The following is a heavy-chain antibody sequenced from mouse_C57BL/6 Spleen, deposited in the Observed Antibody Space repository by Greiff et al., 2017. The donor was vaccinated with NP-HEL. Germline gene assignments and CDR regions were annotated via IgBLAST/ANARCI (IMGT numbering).Heavy chain of an antibody. CDR2: IDPSDSET. D-gene: IGHD1-1*01. Sequence: VQLQQPGAELVRPGSSVKLSCKASGYTFTSYWMHWVKQRPIQGLEWIGNIDPSDSETHYNQKFKDKATLTVDKSSSTAYMQLSSLTSEDSAVYYCARLGDYYGSSYYFDYWGQGTTLTVSS. V-gene: IGHV1-52*01. CDR1: GYTFTSYW. CDR3: ARLGDYYGSSYYFDY. J-gene: IGHJ2*01.